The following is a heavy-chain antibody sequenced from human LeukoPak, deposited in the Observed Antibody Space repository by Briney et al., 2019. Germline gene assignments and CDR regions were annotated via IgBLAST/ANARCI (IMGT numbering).Heavy chain of an antibody. CDR1: GFSFTDAW. CDR3: TTGNY. Sequence: PGGSLRLSCAASGFSFTDAWMSWVRKAPGKGLEWVGHLKSKAAGGTTDYAAPVKARFTVSGDDSKSTLYLQMNSLKTEDTAVYYCTTGNYWGQGTLVTVSS. CDR2: LKSKAAGGTT. J-gene: IGHJ4*02. V-gene: IGHV3-15*01.